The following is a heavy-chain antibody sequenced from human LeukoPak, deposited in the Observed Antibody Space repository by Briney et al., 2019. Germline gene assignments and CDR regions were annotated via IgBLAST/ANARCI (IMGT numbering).Heavy chain of an antibody. J-gene: IGHJ4*02. D-gene: IGHD3-22*01. CDR2: INPNSGGT. Sequence: ASVKVSCKASGGTFSSYAISWVRQAPGQGLEWMGWINPNSGGTNYAQKFQGWVTMTRDTSISTAYMELSRLRSDDTAVYYCATDDSSGYWNYWGQGTLVTVSS. CDR1: GGTFSSYA. V-gene: IGHV1-2*04. CDR3: ATDDSSGYWNY.